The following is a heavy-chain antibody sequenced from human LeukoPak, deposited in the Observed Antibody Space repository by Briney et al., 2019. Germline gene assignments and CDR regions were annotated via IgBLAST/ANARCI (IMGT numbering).Heavy chain of an antibody. V-gene: IGHV3-30*18. CDR3: AKESGVYCSGGSCYLDH. CDR2: MSHDGSNK. CDR1: GFTVSWYG. Sequence: PGRSLRLSCAASGFTVSWYGMHWVRQASGKGLEWVAVMSHDGSNKYYADSLKGRFTISRDNSKNTLYLQMNSLRAEDTAVYYCAKESGVYCSGGSCYLDHWGQGTLVTVSS. D-gene: IGHD2-15*01. J-gene: IGHJ4*02.